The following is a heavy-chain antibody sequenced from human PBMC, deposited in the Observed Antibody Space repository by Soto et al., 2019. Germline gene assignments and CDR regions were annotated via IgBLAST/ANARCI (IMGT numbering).Heavy chain of an antibody. CDR3: ARTGTTHRWDYGMDV. CDR1: GYTFTGYY. Sequence: GASVKVSCKASGYTFTGYYMHCVRQAPGQGLEWMGWINPNSGGTNYAQKFQGRVTMTRDTSISTAYMELSRLRSDDTAVYYCARTGTTHRWDYGMDVWGQGTTVTVSS. J-gene: IGHJ6*02. V-gene: IGHV1-2*02. D-gene: IGHD1-1*01. CDR2: INPNSGGT.